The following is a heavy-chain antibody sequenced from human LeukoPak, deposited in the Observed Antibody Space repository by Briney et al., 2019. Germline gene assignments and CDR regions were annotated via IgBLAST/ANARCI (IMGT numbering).Heavy chain of an antibody. D-gene: IGHD6-6*01. CDR1: GGSISSYY. CDR3: ARHGSQEYSSSSFDY. V-gene: IGHV4-59*08. Sequence: KPSETLSLTCTVSGGSISSYYWSWIRQPPGKGLEWIGYIYYSGSTNYNPSLKSRVTISVDTSKNQFSLKLSSVTAADTAVYYCARHGSQEYSSSSFDYWGQGTLVTVSS. CDR2: IYYSGST. J-gene: IGHJ4*02.